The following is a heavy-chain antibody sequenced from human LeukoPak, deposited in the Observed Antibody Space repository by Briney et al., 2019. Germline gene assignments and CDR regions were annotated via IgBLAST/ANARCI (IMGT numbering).Heavy chain of an antibody. Sequence: ASVKVSCKASGYTFTGYYMHWVRQAPGQGLEWMGWINPNSGGTNYAQKFQGRVTMTRDTSISTAYMELSSLRSEDTAVYYCARGRHVAATDWFDPWGQGTLLTVSS. V-gene: IGHV1-2*02. CDR1: GYTFTGYY. CDR2: INPNSGGT. D-gene: IGHD2-15*01. CDR3: ARGRHVAATDWFDP. J-gene: IGHJ5*02.